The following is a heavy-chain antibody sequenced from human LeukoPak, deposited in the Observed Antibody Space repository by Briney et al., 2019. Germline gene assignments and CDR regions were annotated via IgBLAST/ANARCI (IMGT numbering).Heavy chain of an antibody. CDR3: ARHPVLLSGMDV. D-gene: IGHD2-21*01. V-gene: IGHV4-30-2*01. J-gene: IGHJ6*02. Sequence: SQTLSLTCAVSGGSISSGGYSWSWIRQPPGKGLEWIGYIYHSGSTYYNPSLKSRVTISVDTSKNHFSLKLTSVTAADTAVYYCARHPVLLSGMDVWGQGTTVTVSS. CDR2: IYHSGST. CDR1: GGSISSGGYS.